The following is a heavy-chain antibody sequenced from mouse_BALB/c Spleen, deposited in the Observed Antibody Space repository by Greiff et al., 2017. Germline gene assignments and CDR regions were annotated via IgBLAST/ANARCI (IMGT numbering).Heavy chain of an antibody. CDR1: GYTFTSYW. D-gene: IGHD4-1*01. CDR2: IDPSDSYT. J-gene: IGHJ2*01. Sequence: QVQLQQPGAELVKPGASVTLSCKASGYTFTSYWMHWVKQRPGQGLEWIGEIDPSDSYTNYNQKFKGKATLTVDKSSSTAYMQLSSLTSEDSAVYYCARSTGTDYWGQGTTLTVSS. CDR3: ARSTGTDY. V-gene: IGHV1-69*02.